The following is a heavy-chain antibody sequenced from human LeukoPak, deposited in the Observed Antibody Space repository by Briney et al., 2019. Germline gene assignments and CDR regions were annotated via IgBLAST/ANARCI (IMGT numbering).Heavy chain of an antibody. J-gene: IGHJ4*02. CDR3: AKDREWDLSLFDY. V-gene: IGHV3-13*01. Sequence: PGGSLRLSCAASGFTFSSYDMHWVRQATGKGLEWVSAIGTAGDTYYPGSVKGRFTISRDNSKNTLYLQMNSLRAEDTAVYYCAKDREWDLSLFDYWGQGTLVTVSS. CDR1: GFTFSSYD. CDR2: IGTAGDT. D-gene: IGHD1-26*01.